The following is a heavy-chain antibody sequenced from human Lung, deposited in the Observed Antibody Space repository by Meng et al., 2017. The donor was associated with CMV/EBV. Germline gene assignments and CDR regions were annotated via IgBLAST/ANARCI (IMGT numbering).Heavy chain of an antibody. CDR3: ARDRDGPVWNQNGMGV. CDR2: IYYSGRT. Sequence: SETLSLTCTVSGVTISDYYWSWVRLPPGKGLEWIANIYYSGRTNQNSSLKSRVIISIDAAKHQFFLRLTYVTAADTAVYYCARDRDGPVWNQNGMGVWSPGTXVTVSS. CDR1: GVTISDYY. V-gene: IGHV4-59*01. D-gene: IGHD5-24*01. J-gene: IGHJ6*02.